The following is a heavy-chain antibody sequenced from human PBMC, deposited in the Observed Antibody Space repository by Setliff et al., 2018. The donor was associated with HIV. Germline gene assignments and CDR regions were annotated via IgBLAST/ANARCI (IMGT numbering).Heavy chain of an antibody. V-gene: IGHV1-18*01. D-gene: IGHD3-22*01. CDR3: AREIGDYYDSSGYYPPTDYYYGMDV. CDR1: GYTFTSYN. J-gene: IGHJ6*02. Sequence: ASVKVSCKASGYTFTSYNISWVRQAPGQGLEWMGWISAYNGNTNYAQKLQGRVTMTTDTSTSTAYMELRSLRSDDTAVYYCAREIGDYYDSSGYYPPTDYYYGMDVWGQGTTVTVSS. CDR2: ISAYNGNT.